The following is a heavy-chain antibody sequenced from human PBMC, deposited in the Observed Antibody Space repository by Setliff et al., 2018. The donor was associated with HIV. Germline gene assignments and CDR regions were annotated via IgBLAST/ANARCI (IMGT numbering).Heavy chain of an antibody. D-gene: IGHD3-16*01. Sequence: PGGSLRLSCAASGFTFRSQAVTWVRQAPGKGLEWVANIKQDGSEKYYVDSVKGRFTISRDNAKNSLYLQMNSLRADDTAVYYCARDLDYGDDWGQGTLVTVSS. CDR2: IKQDGSEK. V-gene: IGHV3-7*01. J-gene: IGHJ4*02. CDR1: GFTFRSQA. CDR3: ARDLDYGDD.